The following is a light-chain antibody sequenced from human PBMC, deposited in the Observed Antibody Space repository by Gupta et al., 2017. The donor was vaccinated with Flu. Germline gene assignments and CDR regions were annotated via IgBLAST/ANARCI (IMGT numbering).Light chain of an antibody. V-gene: IGLV1-44*01. J-gene: IGLJ1*01. CDR3: AVWDDSLNGHYV. CDR1: SNIGSNT. CDR2: DNS. Sequence: SNIGSNTVGWCHQHPGTAPHLLIYDNSQRPSWVPDRFSGSKSGTSASLAISGLQSEDEADYYCAVWDDSLNGHYVFGSGTKVTVL.